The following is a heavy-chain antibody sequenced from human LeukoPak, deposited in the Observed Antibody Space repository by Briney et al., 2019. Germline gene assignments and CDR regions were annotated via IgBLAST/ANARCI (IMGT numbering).Heavy chain of an antibody. CDR2: INPSGGTT. CDR3: ARIQSGVVNAFDI. D-gene: IGHD1-26*01. J-gene: IGHJ3*02. V-gene: IGHV1-46*01. CDR1: GYTFTNYY. Sequence: GASVKVSCKASGYTFTNYYMHWVRQAPGQGLEWMGLINPSGGTTSYAQKFQGRVTMTRETSTSTVYMELSSLRSEDTAVYFCARIQSGVVNAFDIWGQGTMVTVSS.